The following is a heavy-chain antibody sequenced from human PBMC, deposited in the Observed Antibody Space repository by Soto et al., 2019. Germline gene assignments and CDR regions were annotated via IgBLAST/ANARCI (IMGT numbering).Heavy chain of an antibody. V-gene: IGHV4-34*01. D-gene: IGHD1-26*01. CDR3: ATLGIYYFDY. J-gene: IGHJ4*02. CDR1: SGSFSGYY. Sequence: SETLSLTCAVYSGSFSGYYYSWIRQPPGKGLEWIGELYQGLSIIYNPSLESRVTISGDSSKNQFSLILRSVTAADTAVYYCATLGIYYFDYWGQGPLVTFSS. CDR2: LYQGLSI.